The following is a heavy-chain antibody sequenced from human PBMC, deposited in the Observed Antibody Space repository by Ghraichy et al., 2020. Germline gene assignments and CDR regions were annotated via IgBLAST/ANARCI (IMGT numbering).Heavy chain of an antibody. J-gene: IGHJ4*02. CDR3: AKVVRNGIYYFDY. D-gene: IGHD1-26*01. CDR1: GFTFSSYA. CDR2: ISGSGGST. Sequence: GGSLRLSCAASGFTFSSYAMSWVRQAPGKGLEWVSAISGSGGSTYYADSVKVRFTISRDNSKNTLYLQLNSLRAEDTAVYYCAKVVRNGIYYFDYWGQGTLVTVSS. V-gene: IGHV3-23*01.